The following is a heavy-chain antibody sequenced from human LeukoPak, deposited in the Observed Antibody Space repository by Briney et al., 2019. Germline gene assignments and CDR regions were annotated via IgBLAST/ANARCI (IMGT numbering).Heavy chain of an antibody. Sequence: SVKVSCKASGYTFTSYGISWVRQAPGQGLEWMGGIIPIFGTANYAQKFQGRVTITADESTSTAYMELSSLRSEDTAVYYCARVPTVVGNHYFDYWGQGTLVTVSS. J-gene: IGHJ4*02. D-gene: IGHD4-23*01. CDR3: ARVPTVVGNHYFDY. V-gene: IGHV1-69*13. CDR2: IIPIFGTA. CDR1: GYTFTSYG.